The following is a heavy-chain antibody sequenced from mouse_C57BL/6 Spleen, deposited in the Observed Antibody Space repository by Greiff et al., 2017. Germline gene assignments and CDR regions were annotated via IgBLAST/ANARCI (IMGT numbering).Heavy chain of an antibody. D-gene: IGHD1-1*01. CDR1: GYSFTDYN. CDR3: ARGCSYGSKPFYFDY. V-gene: IGHV1-39*01. Sequence: VQLQQSGPELVKPGASVKISCKASGYSFTDYNMNWVKQSNGKSLEWIGVIYPDYGTTSYNQKFKGKVTLTVDQSSRTAYMQLNSLTSEVSAVYYCARGCSYGSKPFYFDYWGQGTTLTVSS. CDR2: IYPDYGTT. J-gene: IGHJ2*01.